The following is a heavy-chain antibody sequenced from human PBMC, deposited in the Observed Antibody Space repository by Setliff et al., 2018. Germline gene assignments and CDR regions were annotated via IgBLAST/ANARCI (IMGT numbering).Heavy chain of an antibody. D-gene: IGHD6-19*01. CDR1: GGSISGTNYY. V-gene: IGHV4-39*01. Sequence: SETLSLTCSVSGGSISGTNYYWGWIRQPPGKGLEWIGSLYYRGSTYYNSSLQSRVTISVDTSRNQFSLNLTSVTTADTAVYYCAVDHVTNIAESGYGYTRIDPWGQGIPVTVSS. J-gene: IGHJ5*02. CDR2: LYYRGST. CDR3: AVDHVTNIAESGYGYTRIDP.